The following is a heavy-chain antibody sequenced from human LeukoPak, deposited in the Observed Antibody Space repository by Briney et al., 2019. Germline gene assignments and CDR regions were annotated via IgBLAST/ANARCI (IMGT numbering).Heavy chain of an antibody. J-gene: IGHJ5*02. V-gene: IGHV4-34*01. CDR2: INHSGST. D-gene: IGHD2-2*01. Sequence: SETLSLTCAVYGGSFSGYYWSWIRQPPGKGLEWIGEINHSGSTNYNPSLKSRVTISVDTSKNQFSLKLSSVTAADTAVYYCARRGRRQHQLQTGAFDPWGQGTLVTVSS. CDR3: ARRGRRQHQLQTGAFDP. CDR1: GGSFSGYY.